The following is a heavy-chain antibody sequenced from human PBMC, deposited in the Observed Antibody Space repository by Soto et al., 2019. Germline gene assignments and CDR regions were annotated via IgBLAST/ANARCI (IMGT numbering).Heavy chain of an antibody. J-gene: IGHJ4*02. D-gene: IGHD6-13*01. Sequence: PVGSLRLSCAASGFTFSSYAMSWVRQAPGKGLEWVSAISGSGGSTYYADSVKGRFTISRDNSKNALYLQMNSLRAEDTAVYYCAKDQQLTLDYWGQGTLVTVSS. CDR2: ISGSGGST. CDR3: AKDQQLTLDY. CDR1: GFTFSSYA. V-gene: IGHV3-23*01.